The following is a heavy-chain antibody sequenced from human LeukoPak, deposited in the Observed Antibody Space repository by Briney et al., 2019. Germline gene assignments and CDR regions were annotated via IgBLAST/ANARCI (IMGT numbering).Heavy chain of an antibody. CDR2: IYYSGST. CDR3: ARFRSGYYSTNPAFDY. CDR1: GGSISSYY. Sequence: PSETLSLTCTVSGGSISSYYWSWIRQPPGKGLEWIGYIYYSGSTNYNPSLKSRVTISVDTSKNQFSLKLSSVTAADTAVYYCARFRSGYYSTNPAFDYWGQGTLVTVSS. J-gene: IGHJ4*02. V-gene: IGHV4-59*01. D-gene: IGHD3-22*01.